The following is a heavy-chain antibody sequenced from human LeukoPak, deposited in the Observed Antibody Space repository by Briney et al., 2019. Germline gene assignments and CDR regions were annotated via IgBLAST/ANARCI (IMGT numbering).Heavy chain of an antibody. CDR1: GGSTSSTTYY. J-gene: IGHJ5*02. Sequence: SETLSLTCTVSGGSTSSTTYYWGWIRQPPGKGLEWIGSIYHSGTTYYNPSLRSRVTISVDTSKNQFSLMVSSVTAADTAVYYCARHPLVSSGYAAWFDPWGQGAPVTVSS. D-gene: IGHD3-22*01. CDR2: IYHSGTT. CDR3: ARHPLVSSGYAAWFDP. V-gene: IGHV4-39*01.